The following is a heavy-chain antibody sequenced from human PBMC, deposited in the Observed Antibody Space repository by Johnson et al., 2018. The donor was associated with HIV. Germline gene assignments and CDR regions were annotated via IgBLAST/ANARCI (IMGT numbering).Heavy chain of an antibody. V-gene: IGHV3-30*03. J-gene: IGHJ3*02. Sequence: QVQLVESGGGVVQPGRSLRLSCEASGFTFSSYDMHWVRQAPGKGLEWVAVISYDGSDTRYADSVKGRFTISSDNAKTTLYLQMNSLRAEDTAVYYCARYEGNYVAFDIWGQGTMVTVSS. CDR3: ARYEGNYVAFDI. D-gene: IGHD1-7*01. CDR2: ISYDGSDT. CDR1: GFTFSSYD.